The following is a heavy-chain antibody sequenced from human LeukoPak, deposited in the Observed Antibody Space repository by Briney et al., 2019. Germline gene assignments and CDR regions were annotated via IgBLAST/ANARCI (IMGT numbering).Heavy chain of an antibody. CDR3: ARDRWGSSCSCYFDY. Sequence: GGSLRLSCAASGFTFSSYSMNWVRQAPGKGLEWVSYISSSSSTIKYADSVKGRFTISRDNAKNSLYLQMNSLRAEDTAMYYCARDRWGSSCSCYFDYWGQGTLVTVSS. CDR1: GFTFSSYS. D-gene: IGHD3-22*01. CDR2: ISSSSSTI. J-gene: IGHJ4*02. V-gene: IGHV3-48*01.